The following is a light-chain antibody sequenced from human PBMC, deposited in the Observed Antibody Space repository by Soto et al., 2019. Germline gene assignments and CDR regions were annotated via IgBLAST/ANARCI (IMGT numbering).Light chain of an antibody. CDR2: AAS. Sequence: DIQLTQSPSFLSASVGDRVTITCRASQGISSYLAWYQQKPGKAPKLLIYAASTLQSGVPSRFSGSGSGTEFTLTISSLQPEEFATYYYQQLKSYPPTFGQGTKVEI. J-gene: IGKJ1*01. CDR1: QGISSY. CDR3: QQLKSYPPT. V-gene: IGKV1-9*01.